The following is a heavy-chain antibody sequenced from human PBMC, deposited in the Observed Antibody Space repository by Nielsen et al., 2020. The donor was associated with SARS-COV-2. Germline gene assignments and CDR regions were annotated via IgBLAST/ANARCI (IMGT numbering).Heavy chain of an antibody. CDR2: IRSNGDST. Sequence: GESLKISCAASGFTFSGYAMSWVRQAPGKGLEWVSTIRSNGDSTYYADSVKGRFTISRDTSKNTLYLQMNSLRAEDTAVYYCAKAPLFRYCSGGSCFFADYWGQGTLVTVSS. D-gene: IGHD2-15*01. J-gene: IGHJ4*02. V-gene: IGHV3-23*01. CDR1: GFTFSGYA. CDR3: AKAPLFRYCSGGSCFFADY.